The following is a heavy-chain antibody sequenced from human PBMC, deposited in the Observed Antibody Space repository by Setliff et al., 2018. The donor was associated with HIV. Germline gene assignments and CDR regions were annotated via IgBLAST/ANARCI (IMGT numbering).Heavy chain of an antibody. J-gene: IGHJ6*03. Sequence: SETLSLTCTVSGGSIKSSSDYWGWIRQPPGKGLEWIGTIYYSGSTYYNPSLESRVTISMDTSKNQFSLKLTSVTAADTAVYYCARHPRHYNILTGYRYYYMDVWGKGTTVTVSS. D-gene: IGHD3-9*01. CDR2: IYYSGST. V-gene: IGHV4-39*01. CDR1: GGSIKSSSDY. CDR3: ARHPRHYNILTGYRYYYMDV.